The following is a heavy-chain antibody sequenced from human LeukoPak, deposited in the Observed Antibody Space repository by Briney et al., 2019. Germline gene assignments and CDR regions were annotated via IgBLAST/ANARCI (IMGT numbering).Heavy chain of an antibody. CDR3: ARGEHYYGSGKTFDY. CDR1: GFTFSGYS. V-gene: IGHV3-7*01. CDR2: IKPDGSEK. J-gene: IGHJ4*02. D-gene: IGHD3-10*01. Sequence: GGSLRLSCAASGFTFSGYSMTWVRQAPGKGLEWVANIKPDGSEKYYVNSLKGRFIISRDNGKNSLYLQMNSLRAEDTAVYYCARGEHYYGSGKTFDYWGQGTLVTVSS.